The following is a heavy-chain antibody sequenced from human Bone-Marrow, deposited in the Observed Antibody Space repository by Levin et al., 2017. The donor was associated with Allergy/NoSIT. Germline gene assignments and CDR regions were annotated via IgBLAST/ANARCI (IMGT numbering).Heavy chain of an antibody. V-gene: IGHV1-2*02. CDR1: GYTFTGYY. CDR3: ARGLRDYYGDYVVDRFDP. Sequence: GESLKISCKASGYTFTGYYMHWVRQAPGQGLEWMGWINPNSGGTNYAQKFQGRVTMTRDTSISTAYMELSRLRSDDTAVYYCARGLRDYYGDYVVDRFDPWGQGTLVTVSS. CDR2: INPNSGGT. D-gene: IGHD4-17*01. J-gene: IGHJ5*02.